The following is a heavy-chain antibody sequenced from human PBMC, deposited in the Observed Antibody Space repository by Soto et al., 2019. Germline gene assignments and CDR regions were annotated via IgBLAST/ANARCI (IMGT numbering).Heavy chain of an antibody. Sequence: QLQLQESGSGLVKPSQTLSLTCAVSGGSISSGGYSWSWIRQPPGKGLEWIGYIYHSGSPYYNPSLKSRVPISVDRSKNQFSLKLSSVTAADTAVYYCARTYYYDSSGYWPSFYFDYWGQGTLVTVSS. D-gene: IGHD3-22*01. CDR2: IYHSGSP. V-gene: IGHV4-30-2*01. CDR3: ARTYYYDSSGYWPSFYFDY. CDR1: GGSISSGGYS. J-gene: IGHJ4*02.